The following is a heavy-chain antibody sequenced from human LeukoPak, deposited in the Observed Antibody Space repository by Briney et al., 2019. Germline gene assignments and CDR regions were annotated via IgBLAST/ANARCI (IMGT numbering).Heavy chain of an antibody. CDR2: ISSSGSTI. J-gene: IGHJ6*03. Sequence: PGGSLRLSCAASGFTFSSYEMNWVRQAPGKGLEWVSYISSSGSTIYYADSVKGRFTISRDDAKNSLFLQMNSLRAEDTATYYCARVYYYYYYMDVWGKGTTVTVSS. CDR3: ARVYYYYYYMDV. CDR1: GFTFSSYE. V-gene: IGHV3-48*03.